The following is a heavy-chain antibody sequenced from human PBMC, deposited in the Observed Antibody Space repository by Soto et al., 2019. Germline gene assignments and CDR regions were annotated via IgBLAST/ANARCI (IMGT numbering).Heavy chain of an antibody. V-gene: IGHV4-39*01. CDR2: IYYSGST. CDR3: ARQMTTVTTIDY. CDR1: GGSLSSRSYY. D-gene: IGHD4-17*01. J-gene: IGHJ4*02. Sequence: SETLSLPCTVSGGSLSSRSYYWGWFRQNPGPGLEWIGSIYYSGSTSYNPSLKSRVTISVDTSKNQFSLKLSSVTAADTAVYYCARQMTTVTTIDYWGQGTRGTVAS.